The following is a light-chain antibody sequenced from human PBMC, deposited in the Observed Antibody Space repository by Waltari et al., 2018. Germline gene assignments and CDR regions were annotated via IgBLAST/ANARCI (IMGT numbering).Light chain of an antibody. J-gene: IGLJ3*02. CDR1: SSAGGGYNY. Sequence: QSALTQPASVSGSPGQSTTISCTGTSSAGGGYNYVPWYQQHPGKPPKLMIYEVSNRPSGVSNRFSGSKSGNTASLTISGLQAEDEADYYCSSYTSSSTWVFGGGTKLTVL. V-gene: IGLV2-14*01. CDR2: EVS. CDR3: SSYTSSSTWV.